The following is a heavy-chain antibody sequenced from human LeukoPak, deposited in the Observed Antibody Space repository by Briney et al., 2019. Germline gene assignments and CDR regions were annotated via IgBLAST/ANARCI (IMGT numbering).Heavy chain of an antibody. Sequence: SETLSLTCTVSGGSISSGTYHWSWIRQPAGKGLEWIGRIDTSGRANYNPSLKSRVTISVDRSKNQFSLKLSSVTAADTAVYYCARHIPPAAVTGRVGWFDPWGQGTLVTVSS. CDR3: ARHIPPAAVTGRVGWFDP. CDR2: IDTSGRA. D-gene: IGHD6-19*01. J-gene: IGHJ5*02. CDR1: GGSISSGTYH. V-gene: IGHV4-61*02.